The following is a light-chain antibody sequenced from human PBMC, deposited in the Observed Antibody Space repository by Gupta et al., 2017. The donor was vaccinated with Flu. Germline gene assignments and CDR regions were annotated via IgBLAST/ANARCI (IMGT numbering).Light chain of an antibody. Sequence: DIRMTESPSSLSASVGDRVTITCRASQGIKNWLAWYQQKPGQSPKSLISAASNLKSGVPSRFSGSGSGTAFTLTIRNLQPEDSATYYCQQDNYYPLTFGRGTKVEI. CDR1: QGIKNW. J-gene: IGKJ4*01. CDR2: AAS. V-gene: IGKV1D-16*01. CDR3: QQDNYYPLT.